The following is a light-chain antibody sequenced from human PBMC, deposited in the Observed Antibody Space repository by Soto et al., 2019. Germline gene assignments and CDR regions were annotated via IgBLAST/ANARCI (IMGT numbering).Light chain of an antibody. CDR3: QQYGTSEII. V-gene: IGKV3-15*01. Sequence: EIVMTQSPATLSVSPGESATLSCRASQSVSSDLAWYQQKPGQAPRLLIYYTSTRATGFPARFSGGGSGTDFTLTISRLEPEDFAVFYCQQYGTSEIIFGQGTRLEIK. CDR2: YTS. CDR1: QSVSSD. J-gene: IGKJ5*01.